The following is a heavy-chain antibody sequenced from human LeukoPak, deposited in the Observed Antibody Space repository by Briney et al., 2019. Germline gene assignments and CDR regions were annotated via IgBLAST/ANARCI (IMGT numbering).Heavy chain of an antibody. V-gene: IGHV1-2*02. CDR3: ARRIAAAGTLDY. J-gene: IGHJ4*02. Sequence: ASVKVSCKASGYTFTGYYMHWVRQAPGQGLEWMGWINPNSGGTNYAQKFQGRVTMTRDTSIRTAYMELSRLRSDDTAVYYCARRIAAAGTLDYWGQGTLVTVSS. CDR1: GYTFTGYY. CDR2: INPNSGGT. D-gene: IGHD6-13*01.